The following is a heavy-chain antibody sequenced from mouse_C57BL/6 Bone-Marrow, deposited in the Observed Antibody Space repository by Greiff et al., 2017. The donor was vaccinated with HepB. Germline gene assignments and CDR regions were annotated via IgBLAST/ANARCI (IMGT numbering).Heavy chain of an antibody. CDR3: QASYYGSGDYAMDY. Sequence: QVQLQQPGAELVKPGASVKMSCKASGYTFTSYWITWVKQRPGQGLEWIGDIYPGSGSTNYNEKFKSKATLTVDTSSSTAYMQLSSLTSEDSAVYYCQASYYGSGDYAMDYWGQGTSVTVSS. CDR2: IYPGSGST. CDR1: GYTFTSYW. V-gene: IGHV1-55*01. D-gene: IGHD1-1*01. J-gene: IGHJ4*01.